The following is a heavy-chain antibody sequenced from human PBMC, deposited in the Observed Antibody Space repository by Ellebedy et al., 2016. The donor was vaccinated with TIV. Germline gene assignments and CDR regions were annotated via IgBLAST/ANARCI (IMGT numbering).Heavy chain of an antibody. CDR3: SAAYGRVTPAY. D-gene: IGHD4-17*01. CDR2: IYSSGRP. Sequence: MPSETLSLTCTVSGGSVSSANYYWTWFRQPPGKGLEWLGYIYSSGRPDYKHSLTSRMAISVDTSRNQISLKLSSVTAADTAVYYCSAAYGRVTPAYWGQGTLVTVSS. CDR1: GGSVSSANYY. V-gene: IGHV4-61*01. J-gene: IGHJ4*02.